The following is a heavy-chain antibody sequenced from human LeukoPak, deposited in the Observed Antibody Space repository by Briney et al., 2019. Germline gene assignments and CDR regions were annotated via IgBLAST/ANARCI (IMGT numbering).Heavy chain of an antibody. J-gene: IGHJ4*02. CDR1: GFTFTSYY. D-gene: IGHD4-17*01. CDR3: ARVVYGDYGRPDFDY. CDR2: ISPNGGAT. Sequence: ASVKVSCKTSGFTFTSYYIHWVRKAPGQGLEWMGIISPNGGATTYAQKFQGRVTMTSDMSTTTVYMDLSSLRSEDTAVYYCARVVYGDYGRPDFDYWGQGTLVTVSS. V-gene: IGHV1-46*01.